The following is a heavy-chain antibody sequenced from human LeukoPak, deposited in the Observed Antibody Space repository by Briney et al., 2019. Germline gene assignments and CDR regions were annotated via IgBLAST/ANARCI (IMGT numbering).Heavy chain of an antibody. J-gene: IGHJ4*02. Sequence: GGSLRLSCAASGFTFSSSSMNWVRQAPGKGLEWVSSISSSSGYIYYADSVKGRFTISRDNAKNSLYLQMNSLRAEDTAVYYCARGRYGDYTFFDYWGQGTLVTASS. CDR1: GFTFSSSS. CDR3: ARGRYGDYTFFDY. D-gene: IGHD4-17*01. CDR2: ISSSSGYI. V-gene: IGHV3-21*01.